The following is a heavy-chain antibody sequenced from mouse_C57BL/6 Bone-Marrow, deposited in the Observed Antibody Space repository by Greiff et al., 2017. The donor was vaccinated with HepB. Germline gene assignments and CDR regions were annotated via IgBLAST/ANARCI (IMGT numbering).Heavy chain of an antibody. CDR1: GYTFTSYG. D-gene: IGHD2-5*01. V-gene: IGHV1-81*01. J-gene: IGHJ4*01. CDR3: ARSGSYYSNYCAMDY. Sequence: VKLMESGAELARPGASVKLSCKASGYTFTSYGISWVKQRTGQGLEWIGEIYPRSGNTYYNEKFKGKATLTADKSSSTAYMELRSLTSEDSAVYFCARSGSYYSNYCAMDYWGQGTSVTVSS. CDR2: IYPRSGNT.